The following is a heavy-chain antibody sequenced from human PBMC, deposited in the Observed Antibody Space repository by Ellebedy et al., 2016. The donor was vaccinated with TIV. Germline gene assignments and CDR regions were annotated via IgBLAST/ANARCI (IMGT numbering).Heavy chain of an antibody. CDR2: ISSSSSYI. Sequence: GGSLRLSXAASGFTFSNYSMNWVRQAPGKGLEWVSSISSSSSYIYYADSVKGRFIISRDNAKNSLYLHMNSLRAEDTAGYYCARDTSRNYDILTGYYTPYYYGMDVWGQGTTVTVSS. J-gene: IGHJ6*02. CDR1: GFTFSNYS. CDR3: ARDTSRNYDILTGYYTPYYYGMDV. D-gene: IGHD3-9*01. V-gene: IGHV3-21*01.